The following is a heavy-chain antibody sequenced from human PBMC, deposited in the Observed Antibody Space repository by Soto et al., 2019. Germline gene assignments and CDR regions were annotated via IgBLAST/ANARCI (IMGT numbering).Heavy chain of an antibody. J-gene: IGHJ4*02. CDR3: ARHTPAISISDH. CDR1: GGSISSSSYY. CDR2: IYYSGST. D-gene: IGHD2-15*01. V-gene: IGHV4-39*01. Sequence: SETLSLTCTVSGGSISSSSYYWGWIRQPPGKGLEWIGSIYYSGSTCYNPSLKSRVTISVDTSKNQFSLKLSSVTAADTAVYYCARHTPAISISDHWGQGTLVTVS.